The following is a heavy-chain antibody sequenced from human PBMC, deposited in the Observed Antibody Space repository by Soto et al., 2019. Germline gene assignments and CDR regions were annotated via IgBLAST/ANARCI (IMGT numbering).Heavy chain of an antibody. CDR1: GGSVSRTSYY. J-gene: IGHJ4*02. Sequence: QVQLQESGPRLVKPSETLTLTCTVSGGSVSRTSYYWSWIRQPPGKGLEWIAYIYYSGSTNYNPSLKNRVTISLDTSKNQFSLKLSCVTAADTAVYYCANLYCSRTSCYFYYWGQGTLVTVSS. D-gene: IGHD2-2*01. CDR2: IYYSGST. V-gene: IGHV4-61*01. CDR3: ANLYCSRTSCYFYY.